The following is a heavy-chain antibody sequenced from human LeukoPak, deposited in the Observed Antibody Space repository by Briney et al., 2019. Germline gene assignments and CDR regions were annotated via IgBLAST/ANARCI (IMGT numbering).Heavy chain of an antibody. V-gene: IGHV3-74*01. J-gene: IGHJ3*01. D-gene: IGHD6-13*01. CDR1: GFPFSTYW. CDR3: AGGISATGGG. CDR2: INSDGSIT. Sequence: PGGSLRLSCAASGFPFSTYWMHWLRQVPGKGLVWVSRINSDGSITTYADSVKGRFTISRDNAKNTLYLQMNSLRVEDTAVYYCAGGISATGGGWGQGTMVTVSS.